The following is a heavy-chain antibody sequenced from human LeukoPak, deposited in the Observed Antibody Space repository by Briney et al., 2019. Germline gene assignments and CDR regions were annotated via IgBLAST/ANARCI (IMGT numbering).Heavy chain of an antibody. D-gene: IGHD2-2*01. CDR2: INQDASEK. Sequence: PGGSLRLSCTASGFTFSSYWMSWVRQAPGEGLECVANINQDASEKYYVDSVKGRFTISRDNAKNSLYLQMNSLRAEDTAVYYCARGRRVPAAMGNWFDPWGQGTLVTVSS. V-gene: IGHV3-7*01. J-gene: IGHJ5*02. CDR3: ARGRRVPAAMGNWFDP. CDR1: GFTFSSYW.